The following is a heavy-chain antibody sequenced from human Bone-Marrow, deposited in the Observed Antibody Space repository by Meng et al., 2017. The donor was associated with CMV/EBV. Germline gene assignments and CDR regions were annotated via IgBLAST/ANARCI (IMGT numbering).Heavy chain of an antibody. J-gene: IGHJ4*02. CDR2: IYYSGST. CDR3: ARGSLDFWSGFSAY. CDR1: GGSISSYY. V-gene: IGHV4-59*01. D-gene: IGHD3-3*01. Sequence: GSLRLSCTVSGGSISSYYWSWIRQPPGKGLEWIGYIYYSGSTNYNPSLKSRVTISVDTSKNQFSLKLSSVTAADTAVYYCARGSLDFWSGFSAYWGQGTLVTVSS.